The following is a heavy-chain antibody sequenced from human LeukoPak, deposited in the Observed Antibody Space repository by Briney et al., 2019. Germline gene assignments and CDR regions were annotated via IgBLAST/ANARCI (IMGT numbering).Heavy chain of an antibody. Sequence: GESLRISCKGSGYSFTSYWIVWVRQMPGKGLEWMGIIYPGDSESRYSPSFQGQVTISADTSISTAYMQWSSLKASDTAMYYCARHGATGYGDYGGYWGQGTLVTVSS. CDR2: IYPGDSES. V-gene: IGHV5-51*01. CDR1: GYSFTSYW. J-gene: IGHJ4*02. D-gene: IGHD4-17*01. CDR3: ARHGATGYGDYGGY.